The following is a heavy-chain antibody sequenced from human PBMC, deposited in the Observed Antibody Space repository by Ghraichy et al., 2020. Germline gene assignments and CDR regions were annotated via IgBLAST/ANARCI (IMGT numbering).Heavy chain of an antibody. CDR3: ARARRYDYGSVDTISYLDY. V-gene: IGHV3-53*01. D-gene: IGHD3-10*01. J-gene: IGHJ4*02. CDR1: GFTVRANY. Sequence: GGSLRLSCAASGFTVRANYMTWVRQAPGKGMEWVSVIFSGGSTYYADSVQGRFTISRDNSKNTVYLQMNSLRAEDTAVYYCARARRYDYGSVDTISYLDYWGQGTLVTVSS. CDR2: IFSGGST.